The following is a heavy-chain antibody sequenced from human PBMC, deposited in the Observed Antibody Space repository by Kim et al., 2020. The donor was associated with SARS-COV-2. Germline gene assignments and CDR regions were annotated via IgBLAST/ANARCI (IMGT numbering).Heavy chain of an antibody. CDR1: GGSISSSSYY. Sequence: SETLSLTCTVSGGSISSSSYYWGWIRQPPGKGLEWIGSIYYSGSTYYNPSLKSRVTISVDTSKNQFSLKLSSVTAADTAVYYCARDGGEYSYGSFLDYWG. D-gene: IGHD5-18*01. CDR3: ARDGGEYSYGSFLDY. V-gene: IGHV4-39*07. J-gene: IGHJ4*01. CDR2: IYYSGST.